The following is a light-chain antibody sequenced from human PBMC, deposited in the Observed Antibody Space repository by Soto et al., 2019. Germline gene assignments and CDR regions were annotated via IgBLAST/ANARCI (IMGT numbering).Light chain of an antibody. Sequence: EIVLTQSPGTLSLSPGERATLSCRASQTVSSSFLAWYQQKPGQAPRLLIYGASSRASGIPDRFSGSGSGTDFTLTISRLEPEDFAVYYCQQYDRSPPWTFGQGTKVDIK. CDR1: QTVSSSF. V-gene: IGKV3-20*01. J-gene: IGKJ1*01. CDR2: GAS. CDR3: QQYDRSPPWT.